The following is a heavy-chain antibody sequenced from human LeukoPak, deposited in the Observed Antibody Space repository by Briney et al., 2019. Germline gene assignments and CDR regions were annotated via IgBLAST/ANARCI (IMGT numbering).Heavy chain of an antibody. D-gene: IGHD2-21*02. CDR1: GYTFTSYD. Sequence: GASVKVSCKASGYTFTSYDINWVRQATGQGLEWMGWMNPNSGNTGYAQKFQGRVTMTRNTSISTAYMELSSLRSEDTAVYYCASRSITANWFDPWGQRTLVTVSS. V-gene: IGHV1-8*01. CDR3: ASRSITANWFDP. J-gene: IGHJ5*02. CDR2: MNPNSGNT.